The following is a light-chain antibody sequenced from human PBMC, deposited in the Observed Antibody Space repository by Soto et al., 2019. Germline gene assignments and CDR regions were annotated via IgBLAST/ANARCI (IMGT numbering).Light chain of an antibody. Sequence: DIVMTQSPDSLAVSLGERATINCNSSQSVLYSSNNKNYLAWYQQKPGQPPKLLIYWASTRESGVPDRFSGRASGTDFTLTISSLQDEDVAVYYCQQYYSTPQTFGQGTKVEIK. J-gene: IGKJ1*01. CDR2: WAS. V-gene: IGKV4-1*01. CDR1: QSVLYSSNNKNY. CDR3: QQYYSTPQT.